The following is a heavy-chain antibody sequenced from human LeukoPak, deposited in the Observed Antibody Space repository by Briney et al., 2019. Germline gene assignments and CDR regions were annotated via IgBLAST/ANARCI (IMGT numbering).Heavy chain of an antibody. CDR1: GDSISSYY. J-gene: IGHJ4*02. D-gene: IGHD4-17*01. V-gene: IGHV4-59*01. Sequence: SETLSLTCIVSGDSISSYYWSWIRQPPGKGLEGIGYINYSGNTNYNPSLKSRVTISVDTSKNQFSLRLSSVTAADTAVYYCAREGRQDYVYFDYWGQGTLVTVSS. CDR2: INYSGNT. CDR3: AREGRQDYVYFDY.